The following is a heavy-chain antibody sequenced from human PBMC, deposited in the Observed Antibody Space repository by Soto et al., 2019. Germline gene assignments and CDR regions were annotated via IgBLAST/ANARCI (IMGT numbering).Heavy chain of an antibody. D-gene: IGHD4-17*01. J-gene: IGHJ4*02. CDR3: AKDMKWGGMTTIHYFDS. Sequence: DVQLVESGGGLVQPGRSLRLSCVASGFTADDYALHWVRQAPGKGLEWVSGISSNSDTIHYADSVKGRFTISRDNAKNSLFLQMNSLRPEDTAVYYCAKDMKWGGMTTIHYFDSWGQGTLVTFSS. CDR2: ISSNSDTI. CDR1: GFTADDYA. V-gene: IGHV3-9*02.